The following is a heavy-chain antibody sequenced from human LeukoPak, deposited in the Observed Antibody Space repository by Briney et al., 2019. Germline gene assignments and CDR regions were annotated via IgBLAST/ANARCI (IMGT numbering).Heavy chain of an antibody. J-gene: IGHJ4*02. CDR1: GGSISSGGYS. V-gene: IGHV4-30-2*01. D-gene: IGHD6-13*01. Sequence: PSQTLSLTCAVSGGSISSGGYSWSWIRQPPGKGLEWIGYIYHSGSTYYNPSLKSRVTISVDRSKNQFSLKLSSVTAADTAVYYCARAPRQQLANLDYWGQGTLVTVSS. CDR3: ARAPRQQLANLDY. CDR2: IYHSGST.